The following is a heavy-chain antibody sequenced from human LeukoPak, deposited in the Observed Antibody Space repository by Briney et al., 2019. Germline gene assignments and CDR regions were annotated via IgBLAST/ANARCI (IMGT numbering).Heavy chain of an antibody. J-gene: IGHJ4*02. CDR3: ARRYCSGSSCLVGY. Sequence: PGGSLRLSCAASGFTFSTHEMNWVRQAPEKGLEWVSYISSSGSTIYYADSVKGRFTISRDNAKDSLYLQMNSLRADDTAVYYCARRYCSGSSCLVGYWGQGTLVTVSS. D-gene: IGHD2-15*01. CDR2: ISSSGSTI. CDR1: GFTFSTHE. V-gene: IGHV3-48*03.